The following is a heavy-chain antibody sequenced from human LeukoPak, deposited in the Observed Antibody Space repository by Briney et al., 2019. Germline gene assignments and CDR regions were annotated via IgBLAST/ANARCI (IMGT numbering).Heavy chain of an antibody. CDR2: ISGSGGST. Sequence: GGSLRPSCAASGFTFSSYAMSWVRQAPGKGLEWVPAISGSGGSTYYADSVKGRFTISRDNSKNTLYLQMNSLRAEDTAVYYCAKDQGDQVFDYWGQGTLVTVSS. D-gene: IGHD3-16*01. V-gene: IGHV3-23*01. J-gene: IGHJ4*02. CDR3: AKDQGDQVFDY. CDR1: GFTFSSYA.